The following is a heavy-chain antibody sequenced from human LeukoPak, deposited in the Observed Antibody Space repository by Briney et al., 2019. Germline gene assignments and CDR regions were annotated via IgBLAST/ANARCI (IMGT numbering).Heavy chain of an antibody. CDR3: AREVGATTGSHFQH. V-gene: IGHV4-39*02. J-gene: IGHJ1*01. CDR1: GGSISSSTYY. CDR2: IYYSGST. Sequence: SETLSLTCTVSGGSISSSTYYWGWIRQPPGKGMEWIGGIYYSGSTYYNPSLKSRVTISVDTSKNQFSLKLTSVTATDTAVYYCAREVGATTGSHFQHWGQGTLVAVSS. D-gene: IGHD1-26*01.